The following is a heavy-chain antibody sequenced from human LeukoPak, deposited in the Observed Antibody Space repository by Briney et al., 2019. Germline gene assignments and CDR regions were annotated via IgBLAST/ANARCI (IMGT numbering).Heavy chain of an antibody. CDR2: ISSSSDLM. CDR3: ARVVRGLYNLGD. J-gene: IGHJ4*02. V-gene: IGHV3-48*02. CDR1: GFSLSISG. Sequence: PGGSLRLSCEASGFSLSISGMNWDRQAPGKGLEWVSYISSSSDLMSYVDSVKGRFTVSRDNTKNSLFLQMNSLRDEDTAVYYCARVVRGLYNLGDWGQGTLVTVSS. D-gene: IGHD3-10*01.